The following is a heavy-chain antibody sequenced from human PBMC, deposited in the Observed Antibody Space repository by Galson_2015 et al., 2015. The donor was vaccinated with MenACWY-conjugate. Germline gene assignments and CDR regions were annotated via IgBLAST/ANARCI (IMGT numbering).Heavy chain of an antibody. D-gene: IGHD3-10*01. J-gene: IGHJ4*02. CDR2: IGGSAGDA. CDR3: AKDDRTRTDGSGNYGYFDY. CDR1: FFPFLPSS. Sequence: SLLLSFSSSFFPFLPSSLTFFLPSPGKGLEWVSTIGGSAGDANYADSVKGRFTITRDNSKNTLFLHMNSLRAEDTAVYYCAKDDRTRTDGSGNYGYFDYWGQGTLVAVSS. V-gene: IGHV3-23*01.